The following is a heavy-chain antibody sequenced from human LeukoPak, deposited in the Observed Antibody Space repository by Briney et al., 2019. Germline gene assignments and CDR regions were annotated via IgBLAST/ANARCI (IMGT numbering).Heavy chain of an antibody. V-gene: IGHV4-4*07. CDR2: IYTSGSN. CDR3: ARESWTVTGTLHAFDI. D-gene: IGHD1-20*01. J-gene: IGHJ3*02. CDR1: GGSSSSYY. Sequence: SETLSLTGTGSGGSSSSYYWVWIRQGAGRGREGMVRIYTSGSNTYNPSPKSRVTMSVDTSKNQFSLKLSSVTAADTAVYYCARESWTVTGTLHAFDIWGQGTMVTVSS.